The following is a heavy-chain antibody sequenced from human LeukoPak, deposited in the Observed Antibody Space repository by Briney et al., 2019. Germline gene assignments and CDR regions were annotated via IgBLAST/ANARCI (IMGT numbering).Heavy chain of an antibody. CDR2: IYYSGST. J-gene: IGHJ1*01. V-gene: IGHV4-61*01. D-gene: IGHD6-19*01. CDR1: GGSISSTSYY. Sequence: SETLSLTCRVSGGSISSTSYYWSWIRQPPGKGLEWIGYIYYSGSTNYNPSLKSRVTISVDTSKNQFSLKLSSVTAADTAVYYCARGIAVAGTLEYFQHWGQGTLVTVSS. CDR3: ARGIAVAGTLEYFQH.